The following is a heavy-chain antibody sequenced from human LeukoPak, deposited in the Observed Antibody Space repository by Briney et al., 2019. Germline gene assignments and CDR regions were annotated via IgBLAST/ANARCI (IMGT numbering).Heavy chain of an antibody. J-gene: IGHJ3*02. D-gene: IGHD1-14*01. V-gene: IGHV3-48*02. CDR3: ARDLAISRTDAFDI. CDR2: ISGSSSTI. Sequence: PGGSPRLSCAASGLTFSSYSMNWVRQAPGKGLEWVSYISGSSSTIYYADSVKGRFTISRDNAKNSLYLQMNSLRDEDTAVYYCARDLAISRTDAFDIWGQGTMVTVSS. CDR1: GLTFSSYS.